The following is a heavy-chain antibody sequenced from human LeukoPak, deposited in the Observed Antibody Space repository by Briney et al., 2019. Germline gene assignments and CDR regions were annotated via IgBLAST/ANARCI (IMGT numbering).Heavy chain of an antibody. CDR1: GGSISSYY. CDR2: IYYSGST. Sequence: PSETLSLTCTVSGGSISSYYWSWIRQPPGKGLEWIGYIYYSGSTNYNPSLKSRVTISVDTSKNQFSLKLSSVTAADTAVYYCARVGPYCSSTSCYWGAGHNWFDPWGQGTLVTVSS. J-gene: IGHJ5*02. CDR3: ARVGPYCSSTSCYWGAGHNWFDP. V-gene: IGHV4-59*01. D-gene: IGHD2-2*01.